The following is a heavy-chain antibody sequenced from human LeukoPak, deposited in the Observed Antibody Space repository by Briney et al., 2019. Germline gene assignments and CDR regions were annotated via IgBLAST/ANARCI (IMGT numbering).Heavy chain of an antibody. CDR3: ARDSPRGIVVVTAQRAHGAFDI. V-gene: IGHV5-51*01. D-gene: IGHD2-21*02. CDR1: GYSFTSYW. CDR2: IYPGDSDT. J-gene: IGHJ3*02. Sequence: GESLKISCKGSGYSFTSYWIGWVRQMPGKGLEWMGIIYPGDSDTRYSPSFQGQVTISADKSISTAYLQWSSLKASDTAMYYCARDSPRGIVVVTAQRAHGAFDIWGQGTMVTVSS.